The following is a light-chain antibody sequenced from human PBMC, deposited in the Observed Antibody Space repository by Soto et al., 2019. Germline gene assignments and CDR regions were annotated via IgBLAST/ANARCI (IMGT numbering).Light chain of an antibody. CDR3: QQSYSTPRT. V-gene: IGKV1-39*01. Sequence: DLQMTQSPSPLSASVGDRVTITCRASQSISNYLNWYQQKPGKATKLLMYAASSLQSGVPSRFRGSGSGKDFTLTISSLQPEDFATYYCQQSYSTPRTFGQGTKVEIK. J-gene: IGKJ1*01. CDR1: QSISNY. CDR2: AAS.